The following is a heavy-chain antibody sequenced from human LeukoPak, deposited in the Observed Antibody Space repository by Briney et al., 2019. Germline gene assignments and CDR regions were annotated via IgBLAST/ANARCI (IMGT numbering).Heavy chain of an antibody. CDR1: GFPFSSYP. J-gene: IGHJ3*02. Sequence: GGSLRLSCAGSGFPFSSYPISWVRQPPGKGLEWVSAITASGDSTYSADSVKGRFTISRDNSRNTLFLEMSSLRAEDTAVYYCATTLLSSGYYDAFDIWGQGTMVTVSS. V-gene: IGHV3-23*01. CDR3: ATTLLSSGYYDAFDI. D-gene: IGHD3-3*01. CDR2: ITASGDST.